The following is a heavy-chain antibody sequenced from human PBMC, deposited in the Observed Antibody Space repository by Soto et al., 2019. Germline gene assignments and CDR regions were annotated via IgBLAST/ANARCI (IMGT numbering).Heavy chain of an antibody. Sequence: GGSLRLSSAASGFSFGTYVMNWVRQAPVKGVEWVSGISGSGGRVYSADSVKGRFTISRDNSRNTLYLQMNSLRAEDTAIYYCAMTRLYDTGTNDYHRDALDIWGQGTQVTVSS. CDR1: GFSFGTYV. V-gene: IGHV3-23*01. CDR3: AMTRLYDTGTNDYHRDALDI. CDR2: ISGSGGRV. J-gene: IGHJ3*02. D-gene: IGHD3-22*01.